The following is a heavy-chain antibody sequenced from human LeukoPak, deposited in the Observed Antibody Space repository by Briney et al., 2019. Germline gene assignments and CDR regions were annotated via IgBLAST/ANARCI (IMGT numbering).Heavy chain of an antibody. D-gene: IGHD2-21*02. Sequence: PGGSLRLSCAASGFTFRNYGMNWVRQAPARGRNGVPIICYDGSNKYYAASLKGRFIISRDNSKNTLYLQMNSLRAEDTAVYYCATVRGCGGDCYYLDYWGQGTLVTVSS. CDR3: ATVRGCGGDCYYLDY. J-gene: IGHJ4*02. CDR2: ICYDGSNK. V-gene: IGHV3-33*01. CDR1: GFTFRNYG.